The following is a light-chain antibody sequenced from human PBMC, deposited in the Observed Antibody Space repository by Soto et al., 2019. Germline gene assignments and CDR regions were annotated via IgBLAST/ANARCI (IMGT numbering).Light chain of an antibody. J-gene: IGKJ5*01. CDR2: GAS. Sequence: ELVLTQSPGTLSLPPGERATLSCRSSRSVSSRYLASYQQKPGQAPRPLIYGASCRATGIPDRPRGSAPGTDFALTISRLEPEDFSVYYCQQYGSSSITFGQGTRLEIK. V-gene: IGKV3-20*01. CDR3: QQYGSSSIT. CDR1: RSVSSRY.